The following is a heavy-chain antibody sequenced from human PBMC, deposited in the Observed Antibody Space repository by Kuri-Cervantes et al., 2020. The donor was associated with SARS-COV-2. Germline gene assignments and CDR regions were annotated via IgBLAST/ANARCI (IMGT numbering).Heavy chain of an antibody. CDR1: GFIVRSSY. CDR2: ISASGAST. CDR3: AKVGTSIAVSGRFDY. V-gene: IGHV3-23*01. D-gene: IGHD6-19*01. J-gene: IGHJ4*02. Sequence: LSLTCAASGFIVRSSYMSWVRQAPGKGLEWVSVISASGASTYYADSVKGRFTISRDNSKNTLYLQMNSLRAEDTAVYYCAKVGTSIAVSGRFDYWGQGTLVTVSS.